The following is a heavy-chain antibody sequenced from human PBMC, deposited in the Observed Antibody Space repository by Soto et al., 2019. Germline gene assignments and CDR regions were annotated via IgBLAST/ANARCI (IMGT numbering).Heavy chain of an antibody. V-gene: IGHV4-31*03. D-gene: IGHD4-17*01. CDR2: TFYSGAT. J-gene: IGHJ5*02. CDR1: GGSISCGGYY. Sequence: QVQLQESGPGLVNPSQTLSLTCTVSGGSISCGGYYWSWIRQHPGKGLEWIGYTFYSGATYYNPSRKSRTIISVATSKTQFSLTLTSLTAADTAVYYCARVQPYDYGANTGWLDPWGQGTLVTVSS. CDR3: ARVQPYDYGANTGWLDP.